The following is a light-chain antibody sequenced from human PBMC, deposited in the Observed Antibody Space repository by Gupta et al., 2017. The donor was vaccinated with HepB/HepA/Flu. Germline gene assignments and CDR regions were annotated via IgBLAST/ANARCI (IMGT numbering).Light chain of an antibody. CDR2: GKN. J-gene: IGLJ2*01. Sequence: SSDLTPDPAVSVALGQTVRITCQGDSLRSYYASWYQQKPGQAPVLVIYGKNNRPSGIPDRFSGSSSGNTASLTITGAQAEDEADYYCNSRDSSGNPVVFGGGTKLTVL. CDR3: NSRDSSGNPVV. CDR1: SLRSYY. V-gene: IGLV3-19*01.